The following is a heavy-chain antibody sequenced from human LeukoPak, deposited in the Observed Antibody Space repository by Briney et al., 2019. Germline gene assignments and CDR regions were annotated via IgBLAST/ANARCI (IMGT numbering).Heavy chain of an antibody. CDR1: GGSISGYH. J-gene: IGHJ6*03. CDR2: IYYSGSS. CDR3: ARVPRSYYYYYYMDV. Sequence: SETLTLTCNVSGGSISGYHWSWIRQPPGKGLEWLGYIYYSGSSNYNPSLKSRVTMSADTSKNQFSLKLSSVTAADTAVYYCARVPRSYYYYYYMDVWGKGTTVTVSS. V-gene: IGHV4-59*01.